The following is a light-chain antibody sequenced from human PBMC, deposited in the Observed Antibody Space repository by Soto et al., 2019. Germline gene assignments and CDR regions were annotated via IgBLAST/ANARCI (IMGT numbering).Light chain of an antibody. V-gene: IGKV1-5*03. CDR3: QQYGSSPRT. Sequence: DIQMTQSPSTLSVSVGDRVTSTCRASKTSSSWLAWYQQKPGKAPKLLIHKASTLKSGVPSRFSGSGSGTDFTLTISRLEPEDFAVYYCQQYGSSPRTFAQGTKVDIK. J-gene: IGKJ1*01. CDR2: KAS. CDR1: KTSSSW.